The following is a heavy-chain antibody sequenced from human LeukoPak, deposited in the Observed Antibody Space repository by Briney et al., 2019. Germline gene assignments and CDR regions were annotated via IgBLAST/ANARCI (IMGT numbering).Heavy chain of an antibody. CDR1: GGTFISYA. CDR2: IIPIFGAA. CDR3: AIGPLNDSSGYYFDY. V-gene: IGHV1-69*05. J-gene: IGHJ4*02. D-gene: IGHD3-22*01. Sequence: ASVKVSYKASGGTFISYAISWVRQAPGQGLEWMGRIIPIFGAANYAQKFQGRVTITTDESTGTAYMELSSLRSEDTAVYYCAIGPLNDSSGYYFDYWGQGTLVTVSS.